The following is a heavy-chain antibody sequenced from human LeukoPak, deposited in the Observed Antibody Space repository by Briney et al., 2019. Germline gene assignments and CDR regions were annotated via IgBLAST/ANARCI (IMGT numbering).Heavy chain of an antibody. D-gene: IGHD6-19*01. V-gene: IGHV4-39*07. CDR1: GGSISSSSYY. CDR2: IYYSGGT. J-gene: IGHJ4*02. CDR3: ARDDSSGWYYFDY. Sequence: PSETLSLTCTVSGGSISSSSYYWGWIRQPPGKGLEWIGSIYYSGGTYYNPSLKSRVTISVDTSKNQFSLKLSSVTAADTAVYYCARDDSSGWYYFDYWGQGTLVTVSS.